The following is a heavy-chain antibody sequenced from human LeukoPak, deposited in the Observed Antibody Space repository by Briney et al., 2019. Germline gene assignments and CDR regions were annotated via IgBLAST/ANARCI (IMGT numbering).Heavy chain of an antibody. CDR2: ISAYNGNT. J-gene: IGHJ4*02. CDR1: GYTFTSYG. CDR3: ARLQLRHCSRTSCANEFDY. Sequence: ASVKVSCKASGYTFTSYGISWVRQAPGQGLEWMGWISAYNGNTNYAQKLQGRVTMTTDTSTSTAYMELRSLRSDDTAVYYCARLQLRHCSRTSCANEFDYWGQGTLVAVSS. D-gene: IGHD2-2*01. V-gene: IGHV1-18*01.